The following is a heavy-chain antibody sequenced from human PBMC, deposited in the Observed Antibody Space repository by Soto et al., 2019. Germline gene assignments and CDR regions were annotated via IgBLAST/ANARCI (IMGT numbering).Heavy chain of an antibody. J-gene: IGHJ6*03. CDR1: GYTLTSYG. Sequence: ASVKVSCKASGYTLTSYGISWVRQAPGQGLEWMGWISAYNGNTNYAQKLQGRVTMTTDTSTSTAYMELRSLRSDDTAVYYCARVGYCSGGSCPTLYYYYYYMDAWGKETRITVSS. V-gene: IGHV1-18*01. CDR2: ISAYNGNT. CDR3: ARVGYCSGGSCPTLYYYYYYMDA. D-gene: IGHD2-15*01.